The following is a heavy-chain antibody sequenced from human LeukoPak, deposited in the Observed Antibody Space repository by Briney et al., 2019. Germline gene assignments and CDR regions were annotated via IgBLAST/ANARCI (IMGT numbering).Heavy chain of an antibody. CDR2: INYSGNT. D-gene: IGHD3-10*01. CDR1: GGSISSSAFY. CDR3: ARLRGSGQYYYYYYGMDV. J-gene: IGHJ6*02. V-gene: IGHV4-39*07. Sequence: SETLSLTCTVSGGSISSSAFYWGWIRQPPGKGLEGIGSINYSGNTYYSPSLKSRVTISLDTSKNLFSRKLTSVTAADTAVYYCARLRGSGQYYYYYYGMDVWGQGTTVTVSS.